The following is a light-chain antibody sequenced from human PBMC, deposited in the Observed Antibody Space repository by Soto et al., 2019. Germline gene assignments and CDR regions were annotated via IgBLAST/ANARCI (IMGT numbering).Light chain of an antibody. Sequence: EIVLTQSPGTLSLSPGERATLSCRASQSVRSNCLAWYQQKPGQAPRLLIYGASSRATGIPDRFSGSGSGTDFSLTISRREPEDFAVYYCQQYGSSPQTFGQGTKVEIK. V-gene: IGKV3-20*01. CDR3: QQYGSSPQT. CDR1: QSVRSNC. J-gene: IGKJ1*01. CDR2: GAS.